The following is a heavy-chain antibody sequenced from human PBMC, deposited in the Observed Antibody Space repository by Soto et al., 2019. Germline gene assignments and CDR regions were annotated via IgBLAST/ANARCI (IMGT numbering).Heavy chain of an antibody. J-gene: IGHJ4*02. V-gene: IGHV1-69*10. CDR2: IIPILGTA. D-gene: IGHD2-21*02. Sequence: ASVKVSCKASGGTFSSYAISWVRQAPGQGLEWMGGIIPILGTANYAQKFQGRVTITADKSTSTAYMELSSLRSEDTAVYYCARIPLANCGGDCYSDYWGQGTLVTVSS. CDR3: ARIPLANCGGDCYSDY. CDR1: GGTFSSYA.